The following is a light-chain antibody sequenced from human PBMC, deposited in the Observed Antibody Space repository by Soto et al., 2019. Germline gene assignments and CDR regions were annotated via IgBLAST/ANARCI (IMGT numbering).Light chain of an antibody. CDR1: QSINSY. CDR3: QKSNSAPLT. J-gene: IGKJ4*01. Sequence: DIQMTQSPSSLSASVGDRVTITCRASQSINSYLAWYQQKPGKVPKLLIYAASTLQSGVPWRFSGSGSGTDFTLTISSLQPEDVATYYCQKSNSAPLTFGGGTKVEI. CDR2: AAS. V-gene: IGKV1-27*01.